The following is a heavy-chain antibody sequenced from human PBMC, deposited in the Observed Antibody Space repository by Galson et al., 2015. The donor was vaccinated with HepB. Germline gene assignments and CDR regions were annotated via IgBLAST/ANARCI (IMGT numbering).Heavy chain of an antibody. CDR3: AKDGIKYTTRYFSSDY. CDR1: GFAFSAYG. J-gene: IGHJ4*02. CDR2: TSYDGSKI. V-gene: IGHV3-30*18. D-gene: IGHD2-2*02. Sequence: SLRLSCAGSGFAFSAYGMHWVRQAPGKGLEWLALTSYDGSKIYYADSVKGRFTISRDLVKNTLYLQMNSLRTEATAVYYCAKDGIKYTTRYFSSDYWGQVILVAVPS.